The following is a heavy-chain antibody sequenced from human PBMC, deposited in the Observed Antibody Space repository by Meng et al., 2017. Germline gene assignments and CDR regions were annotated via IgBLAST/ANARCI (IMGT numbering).Heavy chain of an antibody. CDR1: GFTVSSNY. V-gene: IGHV3-53*02. Sequence: EVKRGGTGVGLFQPGGSLRLSCAASGFTVSSNYMSWVRQAPGKGPEWVSVIYSGGSTYYADSVKGRFTISRDNSKNTLYLQMNSLRAEDTAVYYCARGGSYYSYWGQGTLVTVSS. CDR3: ARGGSYYSY. J-gene: IGHJ4*02. D-gene: IGHD1-26*01. CDR2: IYSGGST.